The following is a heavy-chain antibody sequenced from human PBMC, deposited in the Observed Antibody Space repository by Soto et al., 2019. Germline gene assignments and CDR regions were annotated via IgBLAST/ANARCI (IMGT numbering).Heavy chain of an antibody. D-gene: IGHD6-13*01. CDR3: ERGGGSSSWLFDY. CDR2: TYYRSKWYN. CDR1: GDSVSSNNVA. V-gene: IGHV6-1*01. Sequence: SQTLSLTCAISGDSVSSNNVAWNWIRQSPSRGLEWLGRTYYRSKWYNDYAVSVESRITINPDTSKNFFSLQLTSVTAEDTAVYFCERGGGSSSWLFDYWGKGTLVTVS. J-gene: IGHJ4*02.